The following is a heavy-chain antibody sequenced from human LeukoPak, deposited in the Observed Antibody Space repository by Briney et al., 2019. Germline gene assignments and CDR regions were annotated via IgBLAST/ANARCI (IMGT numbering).Heavy chain of an antibody. CDR2: IIPILGIA. CDR1: GGTFSSYA. V-gene: IGHV1-69*04. D-gene: IGHD6-19*01. J-gene: IGHJ3*02. Sequence: ASVKVSCKASGGTFSSYAISWVRQAPGQGLEWMGRIIPILGIANYAQKFQGRVTITADKSTSTAYMELSSLRSEDTAVYYCATKAVAGTGAFDIWGQGTMVTVSS. CDR3: ATKAVAGTGAFDI.